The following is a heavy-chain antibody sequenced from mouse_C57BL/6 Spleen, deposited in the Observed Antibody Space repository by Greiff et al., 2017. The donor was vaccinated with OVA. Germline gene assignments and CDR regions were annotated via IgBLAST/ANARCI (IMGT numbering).Heavy chain of an antibody. CDR3: ARGCSTAMDY. CDR1: GYAFSSYW. CDR2: IYPGDGDT. V-gene: IGHV1-80*01. Sequence: VQLQQSGAELVKPGASVKISCKASGYAFSSYWMNWVKQRPGKGLEWIGQIYPGDGDTNYNGKFKGQATLTADKSSSTAYMQLRSLTSEDSAVYFCARGCSTAMDYWGQGTSVTVSS. J-gene: IGHJ4*01. D-gene: IGHD1-1*01.